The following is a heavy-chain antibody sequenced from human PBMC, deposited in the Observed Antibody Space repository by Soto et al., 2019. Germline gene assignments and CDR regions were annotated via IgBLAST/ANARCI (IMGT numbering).Heavy chain of an antibody. V-gene: IGHV3-23*01. CDR3: AKDRDDYFDY. J-gene: IGHJ4*02. D-gene: IGHD3-10*01. CDR1: GFTFSTYA. Sequence: LRLSCAASGFTFSTYAMSWVRQAPGKGLEWVSAISGSGGGRYYADSLKGRFTISRDNSKNTLFLQMNSLRAEDTAVYYCAKDRDDYFDYWGQGTLVTVSS. CDR2: ISGSGGGR.